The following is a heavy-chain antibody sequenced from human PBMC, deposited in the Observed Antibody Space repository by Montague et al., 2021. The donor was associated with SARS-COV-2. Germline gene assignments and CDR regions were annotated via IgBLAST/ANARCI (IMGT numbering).Heavy chain of an antibody. CDR1: GGSISSSSYY. CDR3: ARRVTGTTVRYYYYGMDV. D-gene: IGHD1-20*01. V-gene: IGHV4-39*01. CDR2: IYYSGST. Sequence: SETLSLTCTVSGGSISSSSYYWGWIRQPPGKGLEWIGSIYYSGSTYYNPSLKSRVTISVDTSKNPFSLKLSSVTAADTAVYYCARRVTGTTVRYYYYGMDVWGQGTTVTVSS. J-gene: IGHJ6*02.